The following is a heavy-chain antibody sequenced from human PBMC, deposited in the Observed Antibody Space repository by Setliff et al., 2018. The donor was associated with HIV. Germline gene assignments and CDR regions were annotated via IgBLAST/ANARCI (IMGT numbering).Heavy chain of an antibody. V-gene: IGHV3-30*02. J-gene: IGHJ4*02. CDR2: IRSDETNK. D-gene: IGHD1-26*01. Sequence: GGSLRLSCEASGFIFSTYGMHWVRQAPGKGLEWVAFIRSDETNKYYADSVKGRFTISRDNSKNTLFLQMNSLRAEDTAVYYCARVGGEDYWGQGTLVTVSS. CDR1: GFIFSTYG. CDR3: ARVGGEDY.